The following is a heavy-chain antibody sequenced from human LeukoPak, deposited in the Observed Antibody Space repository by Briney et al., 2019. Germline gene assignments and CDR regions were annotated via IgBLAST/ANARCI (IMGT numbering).Heavy chain of an antibody. J-gene: IGHJ4*02. CDR3: AKDIDYGGNSIIDY. CDR2: IWYDGSNK. D-gene: IGHD4-23*01. Sequence: GGSLRLSCAASGFTFSSYGMHWVRQAPGKGLEWVAVIWYDGSNKYYADSVKGRFTISRDNSKNTLYMQMNSLRAEDTAVYYCAKDIDYGGNSIIDYWGQGTLVTVSS. CDR1: GFTFSSYG. V-gene: IGHV3-33*06.